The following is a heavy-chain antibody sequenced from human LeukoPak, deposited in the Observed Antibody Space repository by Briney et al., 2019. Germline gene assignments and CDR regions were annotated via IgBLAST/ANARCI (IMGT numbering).Heavy chain of an antibody. CDR2: IYYTGST. CDR3: ASHIVA. V-gene: IGHV4-59*12. J-gene: IGHJ5*02. Sequence: SETLSLTCTVSGASINTYYWSWIRQPPGKGLEWIGYIYYTGSTNNNPSLRGRVTISLDTSKNQFSLKLSSVTAADTAVYYCASHIVAWGQGTLVTVSS. CDR1: GASINTYY. D-gene: IGHD5-12*01.